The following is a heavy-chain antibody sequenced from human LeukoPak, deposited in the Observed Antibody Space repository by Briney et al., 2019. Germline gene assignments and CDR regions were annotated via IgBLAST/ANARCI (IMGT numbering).Heavy chain of an antibody. CDR1: GFTFSSYG. CDR3: AKGVSTTVTTGFDY. CDR2: ISYDGSNK. V-gene: IGHV3-30*18. J-gene: IGHJ4*02. D-gene: IGHD4-17*01. Sequence: GGSLRLSCAASGFTFSSYGMHWVRQAPGKGLEWVAVISYDGSNKYYPDSVKGRFTISRDNSKNTLYLQMNSLRAEDTAVYYCAKGVSTTVTTGFDYWGQGTLVTVSS.